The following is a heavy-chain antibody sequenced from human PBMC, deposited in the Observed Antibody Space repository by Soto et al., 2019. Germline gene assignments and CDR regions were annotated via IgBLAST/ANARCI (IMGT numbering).Heavy chain of an antibody. V-gene: IGHV1-3*01. CDR3: ARGVYDYYCDSSGHYNWFDP. CDR1: GYTFTSYA. J-gene: IGHJ5*02. D-gene: IGHD3-22*01. Sequence: ASVKVSCKASGYTFTSYAMHWVRQAPGQRLEWMGWINAGNGNTKYSQKFQGRVTITRDTSASTAYMELSSLRSEDTAVYYCARGVYDYYCDSSGHYNWFDPWGQGTLVTVSS. CDR2: INAGNGNT.